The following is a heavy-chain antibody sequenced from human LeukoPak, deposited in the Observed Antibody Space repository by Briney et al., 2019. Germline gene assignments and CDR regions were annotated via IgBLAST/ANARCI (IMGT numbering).Heavy chain of an antibody. J-gene: IGHJ4*02. Sequence: SVKVSCKASGGTFSSYAISWVRQAPGQGLEWMGRIIPIFGTANYAQKFQGRVTITADKSTSTAYMELSSLRSEDTAVYYCASGYYHDSSGYLDYWGQGTLVTVSS. CDR3: ASGYYHDSSGYLDY. D-gene: IGHD3-22*01. CDR1: GGTFSSYA. V-gene: IGHV1-69*06. CDR2: IIPIFGTA.